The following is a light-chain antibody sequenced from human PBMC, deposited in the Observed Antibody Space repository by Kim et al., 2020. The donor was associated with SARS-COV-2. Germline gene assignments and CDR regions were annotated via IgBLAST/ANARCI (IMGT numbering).Light chain of an antibody. CDR1: QSVTSY. Sequence: EIVLTQSPATLSLSLGERAILSCRASQSVTSYLAWYQQKPGQAPRLLIHDASNRATGIPARFRGSGSGTDFTLTISSLEPEDFAVYYCQQRSNWPPTFGGGTKVEIK. CDR3: QQRSNWPPT. V-gene: IGKV3-11*01. CDR2: DAS. J-gene: IGKJ4*02.